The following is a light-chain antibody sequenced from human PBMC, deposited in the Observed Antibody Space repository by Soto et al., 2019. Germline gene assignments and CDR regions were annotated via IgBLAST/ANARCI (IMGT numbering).Light chain of an antibody. J-gene: IGLJ2*01. CDR2: EVS. V-gene: IGLV2-14*01. CDR3: SSYTSGSTLV. CDR1: SSDVGGYNY. Sequence: QSALTQPASVSGSPGQSITISCTGTSSDVGGYNYVSWYQQHPGRAPKLMIYEVSNRPSGVSNRFSGSKSGNTASLTISGLQAEDEADYYCSSYTSGSTLVFGGGTTVTVL.